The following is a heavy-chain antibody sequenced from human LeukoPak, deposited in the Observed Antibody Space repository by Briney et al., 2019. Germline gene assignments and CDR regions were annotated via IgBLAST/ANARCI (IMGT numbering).Heavy chain of an antibody. J-gene: IGHJ4*02. CDR3: ARGSTYYDSSGQVPFDY. Sequence: GGSLRLSCAASGFTFSSYAMHWVRQAPGKGLEWVAVISHDGSHQNYADSVKGRFTISRDNAKNSLYLQMNSLRAEDTAVYYCARGSTYYDSSGQVPFDYWGQGTLVTVSS. CDR1: GFTFSSYA. V-gene: IGHV3-30*04. D-gene: IGHD3-22*01. CDR2: ISHDGSHQ.